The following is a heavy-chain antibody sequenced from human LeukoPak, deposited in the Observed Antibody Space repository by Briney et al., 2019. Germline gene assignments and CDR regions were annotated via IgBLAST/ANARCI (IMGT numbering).Heavy chain of an antibody. V-gene: IGHV1-46*01. CDR1: GYTFTYYY. D-gene: IGHD4-23*01. CDR2: INPSGGST. Sequence: AASVKVSCKASGYTFTYYYMHWVRQAPGQGLEWMGIINPSGGSTSYAQKFQGRVTMTADTSISTAYMELSRLTSDDTAVYYCARDPPTAVNLDYWGQGTLVTVSS. CDR3: ARDPPTAVNLDY. J-gene: IGHJ4*02.